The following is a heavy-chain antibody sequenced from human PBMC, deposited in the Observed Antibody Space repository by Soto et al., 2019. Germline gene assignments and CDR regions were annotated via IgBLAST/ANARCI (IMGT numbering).Heavy chain of an antibody. Sequence: QVQLVESGGGVVQPGRSLRLSCAASGFTFSSYGMHWVRQAPGKGLEWVAVIWYDGSNKYYADSVKGRFTISRDNSKNTLYLQMNSLRAEDTAVYYCARMVPAARMRGWFDPWGQGTLVTFSS. D-gene: IGHD2-2*01. CDR1: GFTFSSYG. J-gene: IGHJ5*02. V-gene: IGHV3-33*01. CDR3: ARMVPAARMRGWFDP. CDR2: IWYDGSNK.